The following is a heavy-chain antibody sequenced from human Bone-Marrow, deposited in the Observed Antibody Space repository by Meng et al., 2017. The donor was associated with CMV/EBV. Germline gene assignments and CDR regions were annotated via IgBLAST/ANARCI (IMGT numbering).Heavy chain of an antibody. CDR3: AREGLLYSDPFDY. Sequence: GESLKISCAASGFTFSSYWMHWVRQAPGKGLVWVSRINNDGSSTSYADSVKGRFTISRDNAKNTLYLQMNSLRAEDTAVYYCAREGLLYSDPFDYWGQGTLVTVSS. CDR2: INNDGSST. CDR1: GFTFSSYW. V-gene: IGHV3-74*01. D-gene: IGHD3-3*01. J-gene: IGHJ4*02.